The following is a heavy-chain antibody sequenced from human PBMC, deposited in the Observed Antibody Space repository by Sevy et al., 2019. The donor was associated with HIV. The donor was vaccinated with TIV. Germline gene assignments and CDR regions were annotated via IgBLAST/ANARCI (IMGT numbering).Heavy chain of an antibody. CDR1: GMTFSSYG. V-gene: IGHV3-30*18. D-gene: IGHD7-27*01. CDR2: ISNDGSNE. J-gene: IGHJ6*04. CDR3: AKDRSWGPEEYSYYGMDV. Sequence: GGSLRLSCAASGMTFSSYGMHWVRQAPGKGLEWVAIISNDGSNENYADSVKGRFTISRDNSKNTLYLQMNSLRPEDTAVYYCAKDRSWGPEEYSYYGMDVWGEGTTVTVSS.